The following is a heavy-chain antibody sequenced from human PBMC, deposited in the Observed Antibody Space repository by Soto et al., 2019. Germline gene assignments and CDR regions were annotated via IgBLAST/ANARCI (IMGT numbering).Heavy chain of an antibody. CDR1: GFAFSPYA. D-gene: IGHD2-15*01. J-gene: IGHJ4*02. CDR2: ILPDETG. CDR3: ANDRLPTSGQSFYFDS. Sequence: DVNLLQSGGGSAQPGGSLRLSCATSGFAFSPYAMTWVRQVPGRGLEWVSTILPDETGFYTVSVKGRFTISRDNFRGILYLQMNERWVEDAAIYFCANDRLPTSGQSFYFDSWGQGSLVTFSS. V-gene: IGHV3-23*01.